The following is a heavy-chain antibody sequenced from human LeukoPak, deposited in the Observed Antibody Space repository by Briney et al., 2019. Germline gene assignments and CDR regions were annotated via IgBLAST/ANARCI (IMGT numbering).Heavy chain of an antibody. CDR3: ARHLRTGGYYFDY. V-gene: IGHV4-39*01. D-gene: IGHD3-9*01. Sequence: SEALSLTRTVSGGSIRSSSYYWGWIRQPPGKGLEWIGSIYYSGSTYYNPSLKSRITISVDTPMNQFSLKMSSVTAADTAVYYCARHLRTGGYYFDYWGQGTLVTVSS. CDR2: IYYSGST. CDR1: GGSIRSSSYY. J-gene: IGHJ4*02.